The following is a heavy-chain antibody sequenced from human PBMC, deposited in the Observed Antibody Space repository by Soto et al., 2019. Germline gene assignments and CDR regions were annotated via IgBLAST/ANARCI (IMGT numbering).Heavy chain of an antibody. CDR2: INPRSGST. CDR1: GYNFTSYY. CDR3: AREVSITIFGVAPDYYGMDV. D-gene: IGHD3-3*01. Sequence: SVKMSSKASGYNFTSYYMHWVRQPPGQGLEWMGIINPRSGSTSYAQKLQGRVTMTSDTSTSTFYMELSSLRSEDTAVYYCAREVSITIFGVAPDYYGMDVWGEGTTVTVSS. J-gene: IGHJ6*04. V-gene: IGHV1-46*04.